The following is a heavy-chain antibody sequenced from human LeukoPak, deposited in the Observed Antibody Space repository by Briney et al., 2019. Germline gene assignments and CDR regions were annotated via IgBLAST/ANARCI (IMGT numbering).Heavy chain of an antibody. CDR2: IYYSGST. Sequence: PSETLSLTCTVSGGSISSYYWSWIRQPPGKGLEWIGYIYYSGSTNYNPSLKSRVTMSVDTSKNQFSLKLSSVTAADTAVYYCARAVGERYWYFDLWGRGTLVTVSS. J-gene: IGHJ2*01. CDR1: GGSISSYY. CDR3: ARAVGERYWYFDL. V-gene: IGHV4-59*12. D-gene: IGHD3-10*01.